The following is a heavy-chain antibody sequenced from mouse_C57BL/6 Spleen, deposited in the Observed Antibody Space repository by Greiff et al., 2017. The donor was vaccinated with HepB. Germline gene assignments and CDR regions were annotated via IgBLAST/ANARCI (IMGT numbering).Heavy chain of an antibody. CDR3: ASGGSRFAY. D-gene: IGHD1-1*01. J-gene: IGHJ3*01. V-gene: IGHV1-26*01. CDR2: INPNNGGT. Sequence: EVQLQQSGPELVKPGASVKISCKASGYTFTDYYMNWVKQSHGKSLEWIGDINPNNGGTSYNQKFKGKATLTVDKSSSTAYMELRSLTSEDAAVYYCASGGSRFAYWGQGTLVTVSA. CDR1: GYTFTDYY.